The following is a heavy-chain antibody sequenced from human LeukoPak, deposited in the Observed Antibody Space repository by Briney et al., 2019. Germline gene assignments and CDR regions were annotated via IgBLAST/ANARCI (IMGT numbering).Heavy chain of an antibody. Sequence: PSETLSLTCTVSGGSISSSSYYWGWIRQPPGKGLEWIGSIYYSGSTYYNPSLKSRVTISVDTSKNQFSLKLSSVTAADTAVYYCARDVRYYYDSSGPSGNWFDPWGQGTLVTVSS. CDR2: IYYSGST. CDR1: GGSISSSSYY. J-gene: IGHJ5*02. V-gene: IGHV4-39*07. CDR3: ARDVRYYYDSSGPSGNWFDP. D-gene: IGHD3-22*01.